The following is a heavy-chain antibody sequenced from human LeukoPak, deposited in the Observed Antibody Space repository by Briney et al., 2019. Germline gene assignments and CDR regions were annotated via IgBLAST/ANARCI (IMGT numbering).Heavy chain of an antibody. J-gene: IGHJ4*02. V-gene: IGHV4-4*07. D-gene: IGHD5-12*01. Sequence: KASETLSLTCTVSGGSTNTYCWSWIRQHAEKGLECIGRLYPSGRTYYNPSLKRRVTISIDKYKNQFSLRLTSVTAADTAVYYCARDRSGYSEYYFDYWGQGSLVTVSS. CDR3: ARDRSGYSEYYFDY. CDR1: GGSTNTYC. CDR2: LYPSGRT.